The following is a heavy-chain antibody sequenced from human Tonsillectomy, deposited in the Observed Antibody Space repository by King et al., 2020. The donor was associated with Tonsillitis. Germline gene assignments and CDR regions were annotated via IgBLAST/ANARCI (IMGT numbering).Heavy chain of an antibody. D-gene: IGHD4-17*01. CDR1: GDSINSGPYY. CDR2: ISSSGST. Sequence: VQLQESGPGLVKPSQTLSLTCTVSGDSINSGPYYWNWIRQPAGKGLEWIGRISSSGSTNSNPSLKSRLTISVDTSKNQFSLKLNSVSAADTAVYYCAREDFGDYPYWGQGTLVTVSS. V-gene: IGHV4-61*02. CDR3: AREDFGDYPY. J-gene: IGHJ4*02.